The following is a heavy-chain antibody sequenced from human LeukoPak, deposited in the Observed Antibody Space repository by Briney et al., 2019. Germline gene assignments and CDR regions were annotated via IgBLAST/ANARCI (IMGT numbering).Heavy chain of an antibody. D-gene: IGHD1-7*01. Sequence: SETLSLTCTVSGGSISSYYWSWIRQPAGKGLEWIGRIYISGSTNYNPSLKSRVTISVDTSKNQFSLKLTSVTAADTAVYYCARALELTTSEFDFWGQGTLVTVSS. V-gene: IGHV4-4*07. CDR1: GGSISSYY. J-gene: IGHJ4*02. CDR3: ARALELTTSEFDF. CDR2: IYISGST.